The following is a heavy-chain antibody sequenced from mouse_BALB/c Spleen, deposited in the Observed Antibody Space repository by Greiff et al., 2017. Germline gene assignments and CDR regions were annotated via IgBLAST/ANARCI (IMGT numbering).Heavy chain of an antibody. CDR1: GYSITSDYA. Sequence: VQLKESGPGLVKPSQSLSLTCTVTGYSITSDYAWNWIRQFPGNKLEWMGYISYSGSTSYNPSLKSRISITRDTSKNQFFLQLNSVTTEDTATYYCARKSYYGNLDAYWGQGTLVTVSA. D-gene: IGHD2-10*01. CDR2: ISYSGST. V-gene: IGHV3-2*02. J-gene: IGHJ3*01. CDR3: ARKSYYGNLDAY.